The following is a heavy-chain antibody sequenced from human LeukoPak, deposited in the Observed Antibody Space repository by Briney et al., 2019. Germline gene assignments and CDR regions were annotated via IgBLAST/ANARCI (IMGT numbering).Heavy chain of an antibody. V-gene: IGHV4-59*01. J-gene: IGHJ4*02. CDR2: IYYSGST. D-gene: IGHD4-17*01. CDR3: ARFTRGDYGSAFGR. Sequence: PSETLSLTCTVSGLSISSYYWSWLRQPPGKGLEWVGYIYYSGSTNYNPSLKSRVTISVDTSKNQFSLKLSSVTAADTGVYYCARFTRGDYGSAFGRWGQGTMVTV. CDR1: GLSISSYY.